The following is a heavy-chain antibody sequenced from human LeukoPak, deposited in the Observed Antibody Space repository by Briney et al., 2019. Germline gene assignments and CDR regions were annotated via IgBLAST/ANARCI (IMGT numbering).Heavy chain of an antibody. CDR2: IRSKAYGGTT. V-gene: IGHV3-49*03. CDR1: GFTFGDYA. Sequence: PGGSLRLSCAASGFTFGDYAMSWFRQAPGKGLEWVGFIRSKAYGGTTEYAASVKGRFTISRDDSKSIAYLQMNSLKTEDTAVYYCTRDYGLDYYDSTADYWGQGTLVTVSS. CDR3: TRDYGLDYYDSTADY. D-gene: IGHD3-22*01. J-gene: IGHJ4*02.